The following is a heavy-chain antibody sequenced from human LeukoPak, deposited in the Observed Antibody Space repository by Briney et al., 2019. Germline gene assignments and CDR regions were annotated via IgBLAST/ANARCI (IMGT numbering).Heavy chain of an antibody. CDR3: AKGPAYYVTAIDY. CDR2: ISGSGGST. CDR1: GFTFSEFY. V-gene: IGHV3-23*01. J-gene: IGHJ4*02. D-gene: IGHD3-10*01. Sequence: GRSLRLSCAASGFTFSEFYMAWIRQAPGKGLEWVSAISGSGGSTYYADSVKGRFTISRDNSKNTLYLQMNSLRAEDTAVYYCAKGPAYYVTAIDYWGQGTLVTVSS.